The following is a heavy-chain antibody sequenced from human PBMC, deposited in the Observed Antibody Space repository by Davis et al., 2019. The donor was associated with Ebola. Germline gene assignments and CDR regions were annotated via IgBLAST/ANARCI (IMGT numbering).Heavy chain of an antibody. CDR1: GGSISSYY. V-gene: IGHV4-59*01. Sequence: MPGGSLRLSCTVSGGSISSYYWSWIRQPPGKGLEWIGYIYYSGSTNYNPSLKSRVTISVDTSKNQLYLRLNSVTAADTAVYYCAREGRKPLVHSFDLWGPGTMVTVSA. CDR3: AREGRKPLVHSFDL. J-gene: IGHJ3*01. CDR2: IYYSGST. D-gene: IGHD6-6*01.